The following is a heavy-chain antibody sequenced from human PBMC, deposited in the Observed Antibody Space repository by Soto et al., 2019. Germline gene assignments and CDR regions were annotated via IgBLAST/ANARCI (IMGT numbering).Heavy chain of an antibody. D-gene: IGHD3-3*01. J-gene: IGHJ6*02. CDR1: GYTFTGYY. CDR3: ARDRFSLYYDFWSGPQGTSQPHELLGMDV. V-gene: IGHV1-2*04. CDR2: INPNSGGT. Sequence: ASVKVSCKASGYTFTGYYMDWVRQAPGQGLEWMGWINPNSGGTNYAQKFQGWVTMTRDTSISTAYMELSRLRSDDTAVYYCARDRFSLYYDFWSGPQGTSQPHELLGMDVWGQGTTVTVSS.